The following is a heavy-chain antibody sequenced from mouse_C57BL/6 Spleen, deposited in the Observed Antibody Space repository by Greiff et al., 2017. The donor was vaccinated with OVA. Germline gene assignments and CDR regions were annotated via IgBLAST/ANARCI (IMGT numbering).Heavy chain of an antibody. CDR1: GYTFTSYW. CDR3: ARAHNWDPWYFDV. Sequence: VQLQQPGTELVKPGASVKLSCKASGYTFTSYWMHWVKQRPGLGLEWIGNINPSNGGTNYNEKFKSKATLTVDKSSSTAYMQLSSLTSEDSAVYYCARAHNWDPWYFDVWGIGTTVTVSS. V-gene: IGHV1-53*01. J-gene: IGHJ1*03. CDR2: INPSNGGT. D-gene: IGHD4-1*02.